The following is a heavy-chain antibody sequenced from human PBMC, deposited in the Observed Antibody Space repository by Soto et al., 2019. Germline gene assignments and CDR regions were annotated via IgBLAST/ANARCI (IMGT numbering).Heavy chain of an antibody. V-gene: IGHV3-23*01. J-gene: IGHJ6*02. CDR1: GFTFSSYA. CDR2: ISASGGGT. D-gene: IGHD3-16*01. Sequence: GGSLRLSCAASGFTFSSYAMTWVRQAPGKGQEWVSTISASGGGTYYADSVKGRFTISRDNSKDTLYLQMTSLRAEDTAVYYCAKSKITAHHYYGMDVWGQGTTVTVSS. CDR3: AKSKITAHHYYGMDV.